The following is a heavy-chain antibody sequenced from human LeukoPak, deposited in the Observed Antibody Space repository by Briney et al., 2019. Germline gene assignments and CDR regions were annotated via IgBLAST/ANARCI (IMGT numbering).Heavy chain of an antibody. CDR1: GGSISSGGYY. J-gene: IGHJ3*01. V-gene: IGHV4-31*03. CDR2: IYYSGST. D-gene: IGHD1-26*01. Sequence: SQTLSLTCTVSGGSISSGGYYWSWIRQHPGKGLEWIGYIYYSGSTYYNPSLKSRVTISVDTSKNQFSLKLSSVTAADTAVYYCARDKVGMGATTVWGQGTMVTVSS. CDR3: ARDKVGMGATTV.